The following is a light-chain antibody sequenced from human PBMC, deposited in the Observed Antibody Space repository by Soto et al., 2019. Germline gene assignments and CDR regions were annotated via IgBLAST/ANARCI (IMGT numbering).Light chain of an antibody. Sequence: EIVMTQSPATLSVSPGERATLSCRASQSVSSYLAWYQQKPGQAPRLLIYAASTRATGIPARFIGSGSGTEFTLTISSPQSEDFAVYYCQQYTKWPPITFGQGTRLEIK. CDR2: AAS. V-gene: IGKV3-15*01. CDR3: QQYTKWPPIT. J-gene: IGKJ5*01. CDR1: QSVSSY.